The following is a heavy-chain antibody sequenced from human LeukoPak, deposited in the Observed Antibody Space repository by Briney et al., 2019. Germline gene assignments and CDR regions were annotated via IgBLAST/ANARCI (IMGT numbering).Heavy chain of an antibody. Sequence: GGSLRLSCAASGFTFSSYGMHWVRQAPGKGLEWVAVISYDGSNKYYADSVKGRFTISRDNSKNTLYLQMNSLRAEDTAVYYCAKDPNWNAGLNWFDPWGQGTLVTVSS. CDR3: AKDPNWNAGLNWFDP. V-gene: IGHV3-30*18. D-gene: IGHD1-1*01. CDR1: GFTFSSYG. J-gene: IGHJ5*02. CDR2: ISYDGSNK.